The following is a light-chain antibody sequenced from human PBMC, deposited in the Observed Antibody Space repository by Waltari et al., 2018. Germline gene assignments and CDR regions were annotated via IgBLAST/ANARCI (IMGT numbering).Light chain of an antibody. Sequence: EIVLTQSPATLSLSPGERATLSCRASQSVSTFLAWYQQKPGQAPRLLIYHASNRATGIPARCSGRGSGTNFTLTISDLEPEDFAVYYCQQRANWPPLTFGEGTRVEIK. CDR1: QSVSTF. CDR3: QQRANWPPLT. J-gene: IGKJ4*01. CDR2: HAS. V-gene: IGKV3-11*01.